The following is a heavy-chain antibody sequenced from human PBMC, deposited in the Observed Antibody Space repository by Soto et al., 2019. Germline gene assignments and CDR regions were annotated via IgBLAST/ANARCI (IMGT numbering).Heavy chain of an antibody. CDR2: VSHDGRNT. CDR3: ATGGRQWLVTSDFNY. V-gene: IGHV3-30*03. Sequence: VQLVESGGGVVQPGRSLRLSCAASGFTFSDYAMHWVRQAPGKGLEWVAVVSHDGRNTHYADSVKGRFTISRDSSKNTVSLESTSLRAEDTAVYYCATGGRQWLVTSDFNYWGQGALVTVSS. D-gene: IGHD6-19*01. J-gene: IGHJ4*02. CDR1: GFTFSDYA.